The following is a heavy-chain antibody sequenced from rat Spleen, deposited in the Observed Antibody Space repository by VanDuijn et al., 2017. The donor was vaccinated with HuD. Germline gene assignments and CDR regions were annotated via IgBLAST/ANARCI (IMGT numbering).Heavy chain of an antibody. CDR2: ISYDGSST. CDR1: GFTFSNYG. J-gene: IGHJ2*01. CDR3: ARHDFSGYYVDY. V-gene: IGHV5-29*01. D-gene: IGHD1-1*01. Sequence: EVQLVESGGGLVQPGRSMKLSCAASGFTFSNYGMAWVRQAPKKGLEWVATISYDGSSTYYRDSVKGRFTISRDKAKSTLYRKMDSLRSDETATYYWARHDFSGYYVDYWGQG.